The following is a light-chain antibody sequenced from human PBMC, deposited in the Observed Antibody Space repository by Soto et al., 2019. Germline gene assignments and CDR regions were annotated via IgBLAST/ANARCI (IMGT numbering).Light chain of an antibody. Sequence: QSALTQPASVYGSPGQSITISCTGTSSDVGSYNLVSWYQQHPGKAPKLMIYEGSKRHSGVSHRFSGSKSGNTASLTISGLQAEDEADYYCCSYAGSSTFAYVFGTGTKLTVL. CDR3: CSYAGSSTFAYV. V-gene: IGLV2-23*03. CDR1: SSDVGSYNL. CDR2: EGS. J-gene: IGLJ1*01.